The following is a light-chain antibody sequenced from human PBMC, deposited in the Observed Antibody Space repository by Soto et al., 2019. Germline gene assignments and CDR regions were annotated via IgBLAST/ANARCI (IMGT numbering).Light chain of an antibody. J-gene: IGKJ1*01. CDR3: QQYGSSPRT. CDR1: QSVSSSY. Sequence: EIVLTQSPGTLSLPPGERATLSCRASQSVSSSYLAWHQQKLGQAPRLLIYGASSRATDIPDRFSGSGSGTDFTLTISRLEPEDFAVYYCQQYGSSPRTFGQGTKV. CDR2: GAS. V-gene: IGKV3-20*01.